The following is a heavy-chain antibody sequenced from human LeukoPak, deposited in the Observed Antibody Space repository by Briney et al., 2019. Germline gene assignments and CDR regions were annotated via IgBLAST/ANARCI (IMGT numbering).Heavy chain of an antibody. D-gene: IGHD6-6*01. J-gene: IGHJ4*02. Sequence: PSETLSLTCAVYGGSISSGGYYWSWIRQHPGKGLEWIGYIYYSGSTYYNPSLKSRVTISVDTSKNQFSLKLSSVTAADTAVYYYEWRSSSCGFEYWGQGTLVTVSS. V-gene: IGHV4-31*11. CDR2: IYYSGST. CDR1: GGSISSGGYY. CDR3: EWRSSSCGFEY.